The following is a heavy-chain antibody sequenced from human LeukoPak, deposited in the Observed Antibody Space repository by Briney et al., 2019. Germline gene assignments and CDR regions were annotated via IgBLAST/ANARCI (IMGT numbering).Heavy chain of an antibody. J-gene: IGHJ5*02. Sequence: ASVKVSCKASGYTFTSYDINWVRQATGQGLEWMGWINPNSGGTNYAQKFQGRVTMTRDTSISTAYMELSRLRSDDTAVYYCAGSSGWYGNWFDPWGQGTLVTVSS. D-gene: IGHD6-19*01. CDR1: GYTFTSYD. V-gene: IGHV1-2*02. CDR2: INPNSGGT. CDR3: AGSSGWYGNWFDP.